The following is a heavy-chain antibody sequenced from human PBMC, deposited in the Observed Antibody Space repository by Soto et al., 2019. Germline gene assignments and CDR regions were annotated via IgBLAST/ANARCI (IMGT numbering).Heavy chain of an antibody. CDR2: IIPIFGTA. CDR3: ARGLGSSGWYGPFDY. Sequence: GASVKVSCKASGGTFSSYAISWVRQAPGQGLEWMGGIIPIFGTANYAQKFQGRVTITADESTSTAYMELSSLRSEDTAVYYCARGLGSSGWYGPFDYWGQGTLVTVSS. D-gene: IGHD6-19*01. CDR1: GGTFSSYA. J-gene: IGHJ4*02. V-gene: IGHV1-69*13.